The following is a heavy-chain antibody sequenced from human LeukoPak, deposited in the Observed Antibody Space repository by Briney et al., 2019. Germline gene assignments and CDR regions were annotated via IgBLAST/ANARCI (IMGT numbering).Heavy chain of an antibody. CDR3: ARETKGIYSPSWGLYDTYYYIDA. CDR2: ISNNGGT. V-gene: IGHV4-61*02. Sequence: PSQTLSLTCAVSPGSMDSGLYYWTWIRQPAGKGLEWIGRISNNGGTAYNPSLRSRVTITLDTSNNHLSLKVTSVTAADTAVYYCARETKGIYSPSWGLYDTYYYIDAWGKGTTVTVSS. D-gene: IGHD5/OR15-5a*01. J-gene: IGHJ6*03. CDR1: PGSMDSGLYY.